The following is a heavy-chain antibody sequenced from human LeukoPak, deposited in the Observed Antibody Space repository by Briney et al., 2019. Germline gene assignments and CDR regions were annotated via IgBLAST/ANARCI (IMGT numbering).Heavy chain of an antibody. J-gene: IGHJ6*03. Sequence: ASVKVSCKASGYTFTSYHMHWVRQAPGQGLEWMGIINPSGGTTNYAQKFQGRVTITADKSTSTAYMELSSLRSEDTAVYYCARVDDFWSGPFPPGYHYMDVWGKGTTVTVSS. V-gene: IGHV1-46*01. CDR1: GYTFTSYH. CDR2: INPSGGTT. CDR3: ARVDDFWSGPFPPGYHYMDV. D-gene: IGHD3-3*01.